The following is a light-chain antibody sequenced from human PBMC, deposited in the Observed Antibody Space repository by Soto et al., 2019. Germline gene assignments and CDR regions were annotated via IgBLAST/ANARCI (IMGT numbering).Light chain of an antibody. V-gene: IGLV1-40*01. J-gene: IGLJ2*01. Sequence: QSVLTQPPSVSGAPGQRVTISCTGSSSNIGAGYDVHWYQHLPGSAPKLLVYVTSNRPSGVPDRFSGSKSGTSASLAITGLQAEDEAYYYCQSYDSSLSGSIFGGGTKVTVL. CDR2: VTS. CDR3: QSYDSSLSGSI. CDR1: SSNIGAGYD.